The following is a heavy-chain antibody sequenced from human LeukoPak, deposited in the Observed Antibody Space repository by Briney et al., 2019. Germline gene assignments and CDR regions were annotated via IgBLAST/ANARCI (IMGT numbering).Heavy chain of an antibody. V-gene: IGHV1-8*01. CDR3: ARVVSGWGFYY. D-gene: IGHD6-19*01. CDR1: GYIFTSYD. Sequence: ASVKVSCKASGYIFTSYDNNWVRQATGQGLEWMGWMNPNSGNTGYAQKFQGRVTMTRNTSISTAYMELSSLRSEDTAVYYCARVVSGWGFYYWGQGTLVTVSS. J-gene: IGHJ4*02. CDR2: MNPNSGNT.